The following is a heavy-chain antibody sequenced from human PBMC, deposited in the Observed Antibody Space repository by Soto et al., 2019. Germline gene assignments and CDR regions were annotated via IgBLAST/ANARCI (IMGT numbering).Heavy chain of an antibody. CDR2: INPNSGGT. V-gene: IGHV1-2*02. J-gene: IGHJ4*02. Sequence: QVQLVQSGAEVKKPGASVKVSCKASGYTFTGYYMHWVRQAPGQGLEWMGWINPNSGGTNYAQKFQGRVTMTRDTSISTAYMELSRLRSDDTAVYYCARVSDFWSGYNGDYFDYWGQGTLVTVSS. CDR3: ARVSDFWSGYNGDYFDY. CDR1: GYTFTGYY. D-gene: IGHD3-3*01.